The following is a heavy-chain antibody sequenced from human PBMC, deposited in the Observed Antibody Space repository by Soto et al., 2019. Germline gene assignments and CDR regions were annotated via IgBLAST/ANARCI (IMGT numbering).Heavy chain of an antibody. CDR3: ASQTNYGDFTDDY. J-gene: IGHJ4*02. CDR2: IYYSGST. D-gene: IGHD4-17*01. CDR1: GGSISSSSYY. Sequence: SETLSLTCTVSGGSISSSSYYWGWIRQPPGKGLEWIGSIYYSGSTYYSPSLKSRVTISVDTSKNQFSLKLSSVTAADTAVYYCASQTNYGDFTDDYWGQGTLVTVSS. V-gene: IGHV4-39*01.